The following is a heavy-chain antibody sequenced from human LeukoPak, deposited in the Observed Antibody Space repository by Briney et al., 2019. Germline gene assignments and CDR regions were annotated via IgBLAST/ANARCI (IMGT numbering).Heavy chain of an antibody. CDR2: ISSDGDTI. D-gene: IGHD5-12*01. Sequence: PGGSLRLSCAASGFTFSSYAMSWVRQAPGKGLEWVAFISSDGDTIFYADSVKGRFTISRDNAKNSLFMQMNSLRDEDTAVYYCSIVATRGPVDCWGQGTLVTVSS. CDR3: SIVATRGPVDC. V-gene: IGHV3-48*02. J-gene: IGHJ4*02. CDR1: GFTFSSYA.